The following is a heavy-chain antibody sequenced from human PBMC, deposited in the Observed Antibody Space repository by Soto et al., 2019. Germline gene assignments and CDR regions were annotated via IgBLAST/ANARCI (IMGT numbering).Heavy chain of an antibody. D-gene: IGHD1-26*01. CDR3: AKGSGSYHGYFQH. CDR1: GFTFSSYA. CDR2: ISGSGGST. V-gene: IGHV3-23*01. J-gene: IGHJ1*01. Sequence: LRLSCAASGFTFSSYAMSWVRRAPGKGLEWVSAISGSGGSTYYADSVKGRFTIPRDNSKNTLYLQMNSLRAEDTAVYYCAKGSGSYHGYFQHWGQGTLVTVSS.